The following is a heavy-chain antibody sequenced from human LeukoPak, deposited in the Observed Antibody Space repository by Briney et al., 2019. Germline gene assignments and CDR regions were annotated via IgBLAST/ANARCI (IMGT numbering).Heavy chain of an antibody. CDR3: ARDNSGYSYGYIGY. Sequence: PGGSLRLSCAASGFTFDDYGMSWVRQAPGKGLEWVSGINWNDGSTGYADSVKGRFTISRDNAKNSLYLQMNSLRAEDTALYYCARDNSGYSYGYIGYWGQGTLVTVSS. J-gene: IGHJ4*02. CDR1: GFTFDDYG. D-gene: IGHD5-18*01. CDR2: INWNDGST. V-gene: IGHV3-20*04.